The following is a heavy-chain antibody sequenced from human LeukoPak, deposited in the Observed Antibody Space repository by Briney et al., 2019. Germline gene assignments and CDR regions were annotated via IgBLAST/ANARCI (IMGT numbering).Heavy chain of an antibody. CDR1: GFTFSTYW. Sequence: TGGSLRLSCAASGFTFSTYWMHWVRQAPGKGLVWVSRINSDGSSTSYADSVKGRFTISRDNAKNTLYLQMNNLRAEDTAVYYCARDYGDYAVHWFDPWGQGTLVTVSS. J-gene: IGHJ5*02. D-gene: IGHD4-17*01. V-gene: IGHV3-74*01. CDR3: ARDYGDYAVHWFDP. CDR2: INSDGSST.